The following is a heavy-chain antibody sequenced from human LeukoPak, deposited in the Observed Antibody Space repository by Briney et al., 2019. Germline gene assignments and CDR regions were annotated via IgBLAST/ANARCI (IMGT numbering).Heavy chain of an antibody. Sequence: PGGTLRLSCAASGFTFRSYSMNWIRDAPGRGLEWVLYISSSSSIIYYADSLKVRFTISRDNAKNSLYLHMTSLRDEDTAVYYCARYRVERGYKCFDYWGQGTLVTVST. D-gene: IGHD5-18*01. CDR2: ISSSSSII. J-gene: IGHJ4*02. CDR1: GFTFRSYS. V-gene: IGHV3-48*02. CDR3: ARYRVERGYKCFDY.